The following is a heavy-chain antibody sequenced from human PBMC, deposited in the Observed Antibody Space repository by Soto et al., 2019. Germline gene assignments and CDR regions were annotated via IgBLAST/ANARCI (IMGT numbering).Heavy chain of an antibody. CDR3: ATEVAVAGTLHYFDY. J-gene: IGHJ4*02. D-gene: IGHD6-19*01. CDR1: GGSISSYY. Sequence: KPSETLSLTCTVSGGSISSYYWSWIRQPPGKGLEWIGYIYYSGSTNYNPSLKSRVTISVDTSKNQFSLKLSSVTAADTAVYYCATEVAVAGTLHYFDYWGQGTLVTVSS. CDR2: IYYSGST. V-gene: IGHV4-59*01.